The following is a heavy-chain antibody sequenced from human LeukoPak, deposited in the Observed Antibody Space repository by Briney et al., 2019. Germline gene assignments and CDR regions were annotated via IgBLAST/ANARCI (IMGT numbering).Heavy chain of an antibody. CDR2: IIPIFGTA. V-gene: IGHV1-69*13. CDR3: ASSRLPDTYYYFDY. D-gene: IGHD1-14*01. Sequence: SVKVSCKASGYTFTSYYMHWVRQAPGQGLEWMGGIIPIFGTANYAQKFQGRVTITADESTSTAYMELSSLRSEDTAVYYCASSRLPDTYYYFDYWGQGTLVTVSS. J-gene: IGHJ4*02. CDR1: GYTFTSYY.